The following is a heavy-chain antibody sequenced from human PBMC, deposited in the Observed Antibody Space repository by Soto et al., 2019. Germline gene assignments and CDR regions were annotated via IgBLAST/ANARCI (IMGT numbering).Heavy chain of an antibody. V-gene: IGHV3-74*01. D-gene: IGHD6-19*01. CDR2: INSDGSST. CDR1: GFTFSNNW. J-gene: IGHJ4*02. Sequence: EVKLVESGGGLVQPGGSLRLSCAASGFTFSNNWMHWVRQAPGKGLVWVSRINSDGSSTSYADSVKGRFTISRDNAKNTLYLQMNSLRAEDTAVYYCAVAVAGPTAIGYWGQGTLVTVSS. CDR3: AVAVAGPTAIGY.